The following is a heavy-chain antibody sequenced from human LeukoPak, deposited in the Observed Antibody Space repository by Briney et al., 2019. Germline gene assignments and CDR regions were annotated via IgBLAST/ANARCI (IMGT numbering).Heavy chain of an antibody. Sequence: GGSLRLSCAASGFTFSTYAMSWVRQAPGKGLEWVSSITGGGEIAYYADAVKGQFTISRDNSKNMLYLQMNNLRAEDTALYYCVKDYGGSNTIFDYWGQGTLVTVSS. CDR1: GFTFSTYA. D-gene: IGHD3-10*01. CDR2: ITGGGEIA. J-gene: IGHJ4*02. CDR3: VKDYGGSNTIFDY. V-gene: IGHV3-23*01.